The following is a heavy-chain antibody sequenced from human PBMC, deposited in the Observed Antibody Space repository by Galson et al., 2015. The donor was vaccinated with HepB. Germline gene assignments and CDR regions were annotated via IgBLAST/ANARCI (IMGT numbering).Heavy chain of an antibody. CDR1: GYTFTSYA. V-gene: IGHV1-3*01. CDR3: ASGGSIAAADDAFDI. Sequence: SVKVSCKASGYTFTSYAMHWVRQAPGQRLEWMGWINAGNGNTKYSQKFQGRVTITRDTSASTAYTELSSLRSEDTAVYYCASGGSIAAADDAFDIWGQGTMVTVSS. D-gene: IGHD6-13*01. CDR2: INAGNGNT. J-gene: IGHJ3*02.